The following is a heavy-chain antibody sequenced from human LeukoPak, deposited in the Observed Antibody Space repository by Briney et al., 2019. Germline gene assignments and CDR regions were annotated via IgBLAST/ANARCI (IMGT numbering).Heavy chain of an antibody. D-gene: IGHD3-22*01. Sequence: GGSLRLSCAASGFIFNNYGLIWVRQAPGKGLEWGSAISNDGGGTNYADFVKGRFTISRDNSKNTLFLQMNSLRAEDTALYYCAKGSSGYFVDLWGQGTLVTVS. J-gene: IGHJ5*02. CDR2: ISNDGGGT. V-gene: IGHV3-23*01. CDR3: AKGSSGYFVDL. CDR1: GFIFNNYG.